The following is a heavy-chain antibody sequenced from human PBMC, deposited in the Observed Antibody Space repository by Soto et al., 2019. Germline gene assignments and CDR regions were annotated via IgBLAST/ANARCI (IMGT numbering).Heavy chain of an antibody. CDR3: ARAPDIYDAFDI. CDR2: IYSDGRT. D-gene: IGHD2-15*01. Sequence: EVQLVESGGGVVQPGGSLRLSCAASGFTVSSNYMNWVRQAPGKGLEWVSVIYSDGRTNYAGSVKGRFTISRHISKNTLYLEMNSLRPADTAVYYCARAPDIYDAFDIWGQGTMVTVSS. CDR1: GFTVSSNY. J-gene: IGHJ3*02. V-gene: IGHV3-53*04.